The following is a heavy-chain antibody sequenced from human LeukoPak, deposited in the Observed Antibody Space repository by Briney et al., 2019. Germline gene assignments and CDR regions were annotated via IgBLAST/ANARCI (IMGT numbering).Heavy chain of an antibody. CDR2: IRSKAYGGTT. CDR3: TRWDTRIAVATPNAFDI. Sequence: GGSLRLSCTASGFTFCDYAMSWFRQAPGKGLEWVGFIRSKAYGGTTEYAASVKGRFTISRDDSKSIAYLQMNSLETEDTAVYYCTRWDTRIAVATPNAFDIWGQGTMVTVSS. J-gene: IGHJ3*02. V-gene: IGHV3-49*03. CDR1: GFTFCDYA. D-gene: IGHD6-19*01.